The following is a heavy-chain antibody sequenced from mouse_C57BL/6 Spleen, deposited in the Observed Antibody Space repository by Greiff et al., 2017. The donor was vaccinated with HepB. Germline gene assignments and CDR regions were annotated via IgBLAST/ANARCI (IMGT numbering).Heavy chain of an antibody. CDR1: GYTFTDYE. J-gene: IGHJ4*01. Sequence: VQLQQSGAELVRPGASVTLSCKASGYTFTDYEMHWVKQTPVHGLEWIGAIDPETGGTAYNQKFKGKVILTADKSSSTAYMELRSLTSEDSAVYYCTRFYMGENAMDYWGQGTSVTVSS. CDR2: IDPETGGT. V-gene: IGHV1-15*01. CDR3: TRFYMGENAMDY. D-gene: IGHD1-1*02.